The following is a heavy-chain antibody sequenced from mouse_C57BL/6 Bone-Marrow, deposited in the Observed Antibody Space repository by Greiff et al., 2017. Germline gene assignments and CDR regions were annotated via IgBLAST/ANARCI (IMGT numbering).Heavy chain of an antibody. CDR2: IYPRSGNT. CDR3: ARPPYYYGSSYFAY. D-gene: IGHD1-1*01. J-gene: IGHJ3*01. V-gene: IGHV1-81*01. Sequence: VQLVESGAELARPGASVKLSCKASGYTFTSYGISWVKQRTGQGLEWIGEIYPRSGNTYYNEKFKGKATLTADKSSSTAYMELRSLTSEDSAFYFCARPPYYYGSSYFAYWGQGTLVTVSA. CDR1: GYTFTSYG.